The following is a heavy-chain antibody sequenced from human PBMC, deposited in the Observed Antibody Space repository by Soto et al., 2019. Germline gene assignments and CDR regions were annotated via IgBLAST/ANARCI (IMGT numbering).Heavy chain of an antibody. CDR1: GVSISDTSYY. Sequence: QLQLQESGPGLVKPSETLSLTCNVSGVSISDTSYYWGWIRQPPGKGLEWIGTIYFNGYTFYIPSLNSRLTISVDTSKNQISLRLTSVTAADTAVYYCARQGSYWGQGTLVAVSS. CDR3: ARQGSY. J-gene: IGHJ4*02. CDR2: IYFNGYT. V-gene: IGHV4-39*01.